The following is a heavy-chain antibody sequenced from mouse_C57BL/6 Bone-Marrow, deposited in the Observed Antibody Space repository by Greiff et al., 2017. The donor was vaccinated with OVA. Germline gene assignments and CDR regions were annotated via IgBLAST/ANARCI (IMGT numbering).Heavy chain of an antibody. V-gene: IGHV14-3*01. Sequence: EVQLQQSVAELVRPGASVKLSCTASGFNIKNTYMHWVKQRPEQGLEWIGRIDPANDNTKYAPKFQGKATMTADTSSNTAYLQLSSLSSEDTAGYCCARGNFGSSLYAMDYWGQGTSVTVSS. CDR2: IDPANDNT. J-gene: IGHJ4*01. CDR3: ARGNFGSSLYAMDY. CDR1: GFNIKNTY. D-gene: IGHD1-1*01.